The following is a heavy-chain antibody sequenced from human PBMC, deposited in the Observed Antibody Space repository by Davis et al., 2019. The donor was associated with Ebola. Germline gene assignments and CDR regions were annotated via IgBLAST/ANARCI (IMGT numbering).Heavy chain of an antibody. Sequence: GESLKISCAASGFTFSGSAMHWVRQASGKGLEWVGRIRSKANSYATAYAASVKGRFTISRDDSKNTAYLQMNSLKTEDTAVYYCARDSPGYSSSFGYWGQGTLVTVSS. V-gene: IGHV3-73*01. J-gene: IGHJ4*02. CDR1: GFTFSGSA. D-gene: IGHD6-13*01. CDR2: IRSKANSYAT. CDR3: ARDSPGYSSSFGY.